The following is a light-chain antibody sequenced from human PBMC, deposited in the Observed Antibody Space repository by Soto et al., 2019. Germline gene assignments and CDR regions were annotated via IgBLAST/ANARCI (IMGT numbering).Light chain of an antibody. J-gene: IGKJ4*01. CDR2: KAS. CDR1: QSISSW. Sequence: EIQMTQSPSTLSASVGDRVTITCRASQSISSWLAWYQQKPGKAPKVLIYKASSLESGVPSRFSGSGSGTEFTLTISSLQPDDFATYYCQQYNSFPLTFGGGTKVEIK. V-gene: IGKV1-5*03. CDR3: QQYNSFPLT.